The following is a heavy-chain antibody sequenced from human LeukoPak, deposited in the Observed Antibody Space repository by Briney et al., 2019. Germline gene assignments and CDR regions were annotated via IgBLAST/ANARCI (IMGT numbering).Heavy chain of an antibody. Sequence: GGSLRLSCAASGFTFRIYAMNWVRQAPGKGLEWVSSIRGIDGSTYYADSVKGRFTISRDNSKNTVYLQMNSLRAEDTAVYFCAKDCSSGVNPCMDVWGQGTTVTVSS. J-gene: IGHJ6*02. CDR3: AKDCSSGVNPCMDV. V-gene: IGHV3-23*01. D-gene: IGHD2-2*01. CDR1: GFTFRIYA. CDR2: IRGIDGST.